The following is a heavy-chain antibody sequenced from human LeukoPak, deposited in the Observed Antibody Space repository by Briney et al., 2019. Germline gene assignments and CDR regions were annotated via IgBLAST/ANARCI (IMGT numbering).Heavy chain of an antibody. CDR2: IHYSGST. D-gene: IGHD6-19*01. CDR1: GGSIRSYY. CDR3: ARDRAGYSSAWTNFDL. J-gene: IGHJ4*02. Sequence: KTSETLSLTCTVPGGSIRSYYWSWIRQPPGKGLEWIGYIHYSGSTNYNPSLKSRVTMSVDTSKNQFYLKLSSVTAADTAVYYCARDRAGYSSAWTNFDLWGQGTLVTVSS. V-gene: IGHV4-59*01.